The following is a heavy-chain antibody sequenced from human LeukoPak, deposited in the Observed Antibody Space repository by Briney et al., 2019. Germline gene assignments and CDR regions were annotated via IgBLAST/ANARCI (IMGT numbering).Heavy chain of an antibody. CDR3: GRAMTRGVIPY. J-gene: IGHJ4*02. Sequence: GGSLRLSCAASGFTFSSYSMNWVRQAPGKGLEWVSSISSSSNYIKYADSVKGRFTIPRDNAKNSLYLQMNSLRAEDTAVYYCGRAMTRGVIPYWGQGTLVTVSS. V-gene: IGHV3-21*01. D-gene: IGHD3-10*01. CDR2: ISSSSNYI. CDR1: GFTFSSYS.